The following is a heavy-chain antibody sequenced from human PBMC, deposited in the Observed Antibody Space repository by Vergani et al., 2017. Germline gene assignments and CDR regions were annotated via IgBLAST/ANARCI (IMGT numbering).Heavy chain of an antibody. D-gene: IGHD6-19*01. Sequence: EVQLVESGGGLVQPGGSLKLSCAASGFTFSGSAMHWVRQASGKGLEWVGRIKSKTDGGTTDYAAPVKGRFTISRDDSKNTLYLQMNSLKTEDTAVYYCTTDLVAVAGTDYWGQGTLVTVSS. V-gene: IGHV3-15*01. CDR3: TTDLVAVAGTDY. CDR2: IKSKTDGGTT. J-gene: IGHJ4*02. CDR1: GFTFSGSA.